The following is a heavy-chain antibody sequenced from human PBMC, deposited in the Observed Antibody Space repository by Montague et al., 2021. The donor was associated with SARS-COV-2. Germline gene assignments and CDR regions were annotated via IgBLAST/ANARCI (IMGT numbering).Heavy chain of an antibody. J-gene: IGHJ4*02. CDR1: GGSISRYY. CDR2: IYNSGST. CDR3: ARSRENYNILTGYPYYFDY. Sequence: SETLSLTCTVSGGSISRYYWNWIRQPPGQGLEWIAYIYNSGSTNYNPSPTSRVTISVDTSKNQFSLKLSSVTAADTAVYYCARSRENYNILTGYPYYFDYWGQGTLVTVSS. D-gene: IGHD3-9*01. V-gene: IGHV4-59*01.